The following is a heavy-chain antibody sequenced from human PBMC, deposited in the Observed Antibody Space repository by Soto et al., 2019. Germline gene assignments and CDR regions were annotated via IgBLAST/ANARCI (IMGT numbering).Heavy chain of an antibody. J-gene: IGHJ4*02. CDR3: ASKGYCSGGSCYFDY. V-gene: IGHV4-39*01. Sequence: SETLSLTCTVSGGSISSSSYYWGWIRQPPGKGLEWIGSIYYSGSTYYNPSLKSRVTISVDTSKNQFSLKLSSVTAADTAVYYCASKGYCSGGSCYFDYWGQGTLVTVSS. CDR1: GGSISSSSYY. CDR2: IYYSGST. D-gene: IGHD2-15*01.